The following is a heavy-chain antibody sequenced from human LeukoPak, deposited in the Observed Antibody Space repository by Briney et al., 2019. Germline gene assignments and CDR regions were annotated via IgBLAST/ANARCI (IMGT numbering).Heavy chain of an antibody. V-gene: IGHV3-7*01. Sequence: GGSLRLSCAASGFTFSSYAMHWVRQAPGKGLEWVANIKQDGSEKYYVDSVKGRFTISRDNAKNSLYLQMNSLRAEDTAMYYCARDSAGNDYWGQGTLVTVSS. J-gene: IGHJ4*02. CDR3: ARDSAGNDY. D-gene: IGHD6-13*01. CDR1: GFTFSSYA. CDR2: IKQDGSEK.